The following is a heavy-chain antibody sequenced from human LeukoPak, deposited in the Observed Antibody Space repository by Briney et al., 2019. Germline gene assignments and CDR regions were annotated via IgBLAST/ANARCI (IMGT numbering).Heavy chain of an antibody. CDR3: AKELNSGGNDGYFDY. J-gene: IGHJ4*02. V-gene: IGHV3-30*18. CDR1: GFTFSSYG. CDR2: ISYDGSNK. Sequence: GGSLILSCAASGFTFSSYGMHWVRQAPGKGLEWVAVISYDGSNKYYADSVKGRFTISRDNSKNTLYLQMNSLRAEDTAVYYCAKELNSGGNDGYFDYWGQGTLVTVSS. D-gene: IGHD1-26*01.